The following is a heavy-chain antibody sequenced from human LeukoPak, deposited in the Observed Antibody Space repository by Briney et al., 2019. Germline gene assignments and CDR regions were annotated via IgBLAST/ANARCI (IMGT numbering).Heavy chain of an antibody. D-gene: IGHD5-24*01. Sequence: PSETLSLTCTVSGGSISSYYWSWIRQPPGKGLEWIGYIYYSGSTNYNPSLKSRVTISVDTSKNQFSLKLSSVTAADTAVYYCARDKGRWLQKPLWGQGTLVTVSS. CDR3: ARDKGRWLQKPL. V-gene: IGHV4-59*01. CDR2: IYYSGST. J-gene: IGHJ4*02. CDR1: GGSISSYY.